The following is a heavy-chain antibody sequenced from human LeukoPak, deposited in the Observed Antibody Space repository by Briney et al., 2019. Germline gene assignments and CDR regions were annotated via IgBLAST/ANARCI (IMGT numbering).Heavy chain of an antibody. CDR2: IWYDGSNE. CDR1: GFTFSSYG. V-gene: IGHV3-33*01. CDR3: ARDMRAPFNWGSHFDY. Sequence: GRSLRLSCAASGFTFSSYGMHWVRQAPGKGLEWVAVIWYDGSNEYYADSVKGRFTISRDNSKNTLYLQMNSLRAEDTAVYYCARDMRAPFNWGSHFDYWGQGTLVTVSS. D-gene: IGHD7-27*01. J-gene: IGHJ4*02.